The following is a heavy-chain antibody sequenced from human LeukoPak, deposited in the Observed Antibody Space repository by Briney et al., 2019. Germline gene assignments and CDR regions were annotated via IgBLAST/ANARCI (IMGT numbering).Heavy chain of an antibody. CDR1: GFTFSNYA. D-gene: IGHD3-3*01. Sequence: GGSLRLSCAASGFTFSNYAMNWVRQAPGKGLEWVSALSGSGGTTYYADSVKGRFSISRDNSKNTLFLQVNSLRAEDTAVYYCAKGDDFWSGYSVSYYYYMDVWGKGTTVTVSS. CDR3: AKGDDFWSGYSVSYYYYMDV. CDR2: LSGSGGTT. V-gene: IGHV3-23*01. J-gene: IGHJ6*03.